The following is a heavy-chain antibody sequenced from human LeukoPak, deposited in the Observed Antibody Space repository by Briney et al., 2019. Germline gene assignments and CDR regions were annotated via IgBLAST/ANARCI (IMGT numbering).Heavy chain of an antibody. CDR2: ISSGGSIK. CDR1: GFTFSSYA. CDR3: ARVEWELLGRGFDP. V-gene: IGHV3-48*03. D-gene: IGHD1-26*01. Sequence: GGSLRLSCAASGFTFSSYAMSWVRQAPGKGLEWVSYISSGGSIKYYADSVKGRFTISRDNTKNSLYLQMNGLRAEDTAVYYCARVEWELLGRGFDPWGQGTLVTVSS. J-gene: IGHJ5*02.